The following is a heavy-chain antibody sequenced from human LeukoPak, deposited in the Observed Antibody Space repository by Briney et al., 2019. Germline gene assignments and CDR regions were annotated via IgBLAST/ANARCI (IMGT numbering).Heavy chain of an antibody. Sequence: SETLSLICTVSVDSISSSSYYWGSIRQPPGKGLEWIGSMYYSGITYYNPSLKSRVTISVDTSKNQFSLTLSPVTAADTAEYYCARGLYTSGWFHFDYWGQGTLVTVSS. D-gene: IGHD6-19*01. V-gene: IGHV4-39*01. J-gene: IGHJ4*02. CDR3: ARGLYTSGWFHFDY. CDR2: MYYSGIT. CDR1: VDSISSSSYY.